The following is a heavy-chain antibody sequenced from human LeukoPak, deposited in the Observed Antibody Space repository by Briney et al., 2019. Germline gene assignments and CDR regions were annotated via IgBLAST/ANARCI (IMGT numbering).Heavy chain of an antibody. J-gene: IGHJ4*02. CDR2: ISFEGGNK. CDR1: AFTFIIST. V-gene: IGHV3-30*18. CDR3: AKDSPGVRGGPDY. Sequence: GRSLRLSFAASAFTFIISTMDWGPQAPGKRLKWVAFISFEGGNKYYADSVKVRSTLSRNNPRNTLFLQMDRLRGEDTGVYYCAKDSPGVRGGPDYWGEGSLVTVSS. D-gene: IGHD3-10*02.